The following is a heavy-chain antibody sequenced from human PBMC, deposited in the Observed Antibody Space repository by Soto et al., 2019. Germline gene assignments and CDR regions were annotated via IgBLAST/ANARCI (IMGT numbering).Heavy chain of an antibody. J-gene: IGHJ6*03. V-gene: IGHV3-23*01. CDR2: ISGSGGSS. CDR3: ARRFLEWLAYMDV. Sequence: GGSLRLSCAASGFTFNSYAMSWVRQAPGKGLEWVSTISGSGGSSYYADSVKGRFTISRDNSKNTLYLQMNSLRAEDTAVFYCARRFLEWLAYMDVWGKGTTVTVSS. D-gene: IGHD3-3*01. CDR1: GFTFNSYA.